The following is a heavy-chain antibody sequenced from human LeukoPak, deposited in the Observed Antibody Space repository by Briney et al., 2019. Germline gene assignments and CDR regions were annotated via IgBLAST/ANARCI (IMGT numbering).Heavy chain of an antibody. V-gene: IGHV3-48*01. CDR2: ISSSSSTL. CDR3: AKEVADAFAI. D-gene: IGHD5-12*01. CDR1: GFTFSSYS. J-gene: IGHJ3*02. Sequence: PGGSLRLSCAASGFTFSSYSMSWVRQAPGKGLEWVAYISSSSSTLHYADPVKGRFTISRDNSKNTLYLQMNSLRPEDTAVHYCAKEVADAFAIWGQGTMVTVSS.